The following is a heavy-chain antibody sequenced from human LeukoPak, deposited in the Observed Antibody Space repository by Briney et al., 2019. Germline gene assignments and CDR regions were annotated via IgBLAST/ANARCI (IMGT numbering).Heavy chain of an antibody. V-gene: IGHV3-30*02. CDR3: AKDYSSSWYGFDY. CDR2: IRYDGSNE. Sequence: GGSLRLSCAASGFTFSSYAMHWVRQAQGKGLEWVAFIRYDGSNEYYADSVKGRFTIPRDNSKNTLYLQMNSPKAEDTAVYYCAKDYSSSWYGFDYWGQGTLVTVSS. J-gene: IGHJ4*02. D-gene: IGHD6-13*01. CDR1: GFTFSSYA.